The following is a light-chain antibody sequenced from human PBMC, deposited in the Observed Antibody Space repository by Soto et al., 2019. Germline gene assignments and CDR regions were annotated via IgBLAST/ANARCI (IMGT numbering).Light chain of an antibody. J-gene: IGKJ1*01. CDR3: QHYNDYSWT. CDR1: QSISIW. Sequence: DIHMTQSPSTLSASVGDRVTITCRASQSISIWLAWYQQKPGRAPNLLIYGTSSLESGVPSRFSGSGSGTEFTLTIGSLQPDDFATYYCQHYNDYSWTFGQGTKLEIK. V-gene: IGKV1-5*03. CDR2: GTS.